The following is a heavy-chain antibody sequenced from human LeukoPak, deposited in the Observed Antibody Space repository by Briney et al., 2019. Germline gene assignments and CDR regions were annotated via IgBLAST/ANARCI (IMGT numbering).Heavy chain of an antibody. CDR2: IDGGNGDT. CDR1: GYNFFKYA. J-gene: IGHJ4*02. Sequence: ASVKVSCKTSGYNFFKYAIHWVRQAPGQRFEWMGWIDGGNGDTRFSQKFQDRVSFTRDTFATTVYMELTCLRSEDTAVYYCARDQSRDIRVDFDYWGQGTLVIVSS. D-gene: IGHD5-24*01. CDR3: ARDQSRDIRVDFDY. V-gene: IGHV1-3*01.